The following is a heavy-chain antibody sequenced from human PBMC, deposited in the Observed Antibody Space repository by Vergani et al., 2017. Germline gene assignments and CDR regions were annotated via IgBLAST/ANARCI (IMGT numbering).Heavy chain of an antibody. J-gene: IGHJ6*02. CDR2: FSGSGGST. CDR3: AKAKPRNSALDYLYYYRAMDV. CDR1: GFTFNHYA. D-gene: IGHD5-12*01. V-gene: IGHV3-23*01. Sequence: EVQRLESGGDLVQPGGSLRLSCAASGFTFNHYAMNWVRQAPGKGLEWVSGFSGSGGSTYYAGSVKGRFTISRDSSKNTLYLQMNSLSAGDTAVYYWAKAKPRNSALDYLYYYRAMDVWGQGTTVTVSS.